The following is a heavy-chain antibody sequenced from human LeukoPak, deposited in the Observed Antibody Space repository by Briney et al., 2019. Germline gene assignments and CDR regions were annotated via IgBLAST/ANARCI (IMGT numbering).Heavy chain of an antibody. CDR2: ISDSGGST. V-gene: IGHV3-23*01. CDR1: GFIFNIYG. Sequence: GGSLRLSCTASGFIFNIYGMTWVRQAPGKGLECVATISDSGGSTNYADSVKGRFTISRDNSKKTLYLQMNSLRAEDTAVYYCARDQYSGSYYYYYYMDVWGKGTTVTVSS. J-gene: IGHJ6*03. D-gene: IGHD1-26*01. CDR3: ARDQYSGSYYYYYYMDV.